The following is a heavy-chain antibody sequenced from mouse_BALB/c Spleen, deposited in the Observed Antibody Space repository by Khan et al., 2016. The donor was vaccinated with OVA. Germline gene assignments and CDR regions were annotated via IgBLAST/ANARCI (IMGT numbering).Heavy chain of an antibody. V-gene: IGHV1S81*02. CDR1: GYTFTSYW. Sequence: QVQLQQSGAELVKAGASVKMSCKASGYTFTSYWMHWVKQRLGQGLEWFAETNPTNGRTYYNEKFKSKATLTVDKSSSTAYMLLSGPTFDDSAVYYCARIKKIVATYFDYWGQGTTRTVSS. CDR2: TNPTNGRT. J-gene: IGHJ2*01. D-gene: IGHD1-1*01. CDR3: ARIKKIVATYFDY.